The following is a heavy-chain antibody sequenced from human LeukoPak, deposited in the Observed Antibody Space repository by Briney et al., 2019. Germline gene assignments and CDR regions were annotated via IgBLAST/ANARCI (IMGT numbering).Heavy chain of an antibody. CDR3: ARVYDYVWGSYCFDY. CDR1: GYTFTGYY. V-gene: IGHV1-2*02. CDR2: INPNSGGT. D-gene: IGHD3-16*01. J-gene: IGHJ4*02. Sequence: ASVKVSCKASGYTFTGYYMHWVRQAPGQGLEWMGWINPNSGGTNYAQKFQGRVTMTRDTSISTAYMELSRLRSDDTAVYYCARVYDYVWGSYCFDYWGQGTLVTVSS.